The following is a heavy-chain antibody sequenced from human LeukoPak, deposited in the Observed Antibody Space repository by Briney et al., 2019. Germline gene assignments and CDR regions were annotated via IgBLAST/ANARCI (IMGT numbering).Heavy chain of an antibody. D-gene: IGHD3-10*01. Sequence: GASAKVSCKASGYTFTSYGISWVRQAPGQGLEWMGWISAYNGNTNYAQKLQGRVTMTTDTSTSTAYMELRSLRSDDTAVYYCARGGYGSGSYLFVGGDFDYWGQGTLVTVSS. CDR1: GYTFTSYG. CDR3: ARGGYGSGSYLFVGGDFDY. J-gene: IGHJ4*02. CDR2: ISAYNGNT. V-gene: IGHV1-18*01.